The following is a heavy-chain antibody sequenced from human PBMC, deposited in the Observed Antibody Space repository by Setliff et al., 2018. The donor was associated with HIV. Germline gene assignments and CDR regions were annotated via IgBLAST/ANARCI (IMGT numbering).Heavy chain of an antibody. CDR1: GYTFINYD. D-gene: IGHD6-19*01. CDR3: ATAKEVWLAEGGFDY. V-gene: IGHV1-8*02. Sequence: GASVKVSCKASGYTFINYDINWVRQATGQGLEGMGWMNPNSGNTGYAQRFQGRVTMTEDTSADTAYMELSSLRSEDTAVYYCATAKEVWLAEGGFDYWGQGTRVTVSS. J-gene: IGHJ4*02. CDR2: MNPNSGNT.